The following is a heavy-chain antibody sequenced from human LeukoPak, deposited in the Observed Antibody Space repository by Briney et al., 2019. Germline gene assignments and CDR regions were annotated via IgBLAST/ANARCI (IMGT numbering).Heavy chain of an antibody. CDR1: GFTFSSYG. J-gene: IGHJ4*02. CDR2: ISSSSSYI. D-gene: IGHD2-2*01. V-gene: IGHV3-21*01. CDR3: ARVSPVVVPAPDY. Sequence: KTGGSLRLSCAASGFTFSSYGMNWVRQAPGKGLEWASSISSSSSYIYYADSVKGRFTISRDNAKNSLYLQMGSLRAEDTAVYYCARVSPVVVPAPDYWGQGTLVTVSS.